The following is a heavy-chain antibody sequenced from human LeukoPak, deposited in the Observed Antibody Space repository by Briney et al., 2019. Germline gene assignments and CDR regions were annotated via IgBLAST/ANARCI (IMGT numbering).Heavy chain of an antibody. V-gene: IGHV3-30*07. Sequence: PGRSLRLSCLASDFTFGNHAMHWVRQAPGKGLEWVAFVSPDGREEYYVGSVKVRFTISRDNSKNTLYLQMSSLRLDDTAIYYCARQASALRYHYNYLDVWGNGATVTVSS. CDR1: DFTFGNHA. J-gene: IGHJ6*03. D-gene: IGHD2-2*01. CDR2: VSPDGREE. CDR3: ARQASALRYHYNYLDV.